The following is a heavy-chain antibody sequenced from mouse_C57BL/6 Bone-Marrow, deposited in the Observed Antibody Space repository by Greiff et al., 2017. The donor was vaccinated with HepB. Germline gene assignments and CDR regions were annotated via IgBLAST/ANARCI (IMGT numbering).Heavy chain of an antibody. V-gene: IGHV5-6*01. CDR2: ISSGGSYT. J-gene: IGHJ1*03. CDR1: GFTFSSYG. CDR3: ARHGSSHFDV. Sequence: EVKLMESGGELVKPGGSLKLSCAASGFTFSSYGMSWVRQTPDKRLEWVATISSGGSYTDYPDSVTGRFTISRDNAKNPLYLQMSSLKSEDTAMYYCARHGSSHFDVWGTGTTVTVSS. D-gene: IGHD1-1*01.